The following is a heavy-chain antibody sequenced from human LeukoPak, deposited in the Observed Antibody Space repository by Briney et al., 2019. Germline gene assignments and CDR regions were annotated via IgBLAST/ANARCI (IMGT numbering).Heavy chain of an antibody. CDR3: ARGKVVTYYYDSSGYALYDY. CDR2: INHSGST. CDR1: GGSFSGYY. Sequence: SETLSLTCAVYGGSFSGYYWSWVRQPPGKGLEWIGEINHSGSTNYNPSLKSRVTISVDTSKNQFSLKLSSVTAADTAVYYCARGKVVTYYYDSSGYALYDYWGQGTLVTVSS. D-gene: IGHD3-22*01. J-gene: IGHJ4*02. V-gene: IGHV4-34*01.